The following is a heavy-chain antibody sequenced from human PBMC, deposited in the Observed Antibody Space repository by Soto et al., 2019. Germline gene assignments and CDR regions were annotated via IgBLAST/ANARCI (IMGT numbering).Heavy chain of an antibody. Sequence: PGGSLRLSCAASGFTFSSYSMNWVRQAPGKGLEWVSSISSSSSYIYYADSVKGRFTISRDNAKNSLYLQMNSLRAEDTAVYYCARGYSGYVAYYYYGMDVWGQGTTVTVSS. J-gene: IGHJ6*02. CDR2: ISSSSSYI. CDR1: GFTFSSYS. D-gene: IGHD5-12*01. CDR3: ARGYSGYVAYYYYGMDV. V-gene: IGHV3-21*01.